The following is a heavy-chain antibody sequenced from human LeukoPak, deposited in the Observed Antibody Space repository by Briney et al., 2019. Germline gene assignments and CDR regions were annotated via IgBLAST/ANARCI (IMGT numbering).Heavy chain of an antibody. CDR3: ARFTSRVWFGELYFDY. J-gene: IGHJ4*02. D-gene: IGHD3-10*01. CDR2: ISSSSSYT. CDR1: GFTFSDYY. Sequence: GGSLRLSCAASGFTFSDYYMSWIRQAPGKGLEWVSYISSSSSYTNCADSVKGRFTISRDNAKNSLYLQMNSLRAEDTAVYYCARFTSRVWFGELYFDYWGQGTLVTVSS. V-gene: IGHV3-11*06.